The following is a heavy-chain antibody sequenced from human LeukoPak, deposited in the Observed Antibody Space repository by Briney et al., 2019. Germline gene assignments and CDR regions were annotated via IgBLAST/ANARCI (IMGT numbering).Heavy chain of an antibody. CDR1: GYTFTTYG. V-gene: IGHV1-18*01. Sequence: GASVMVSCKTSGYTFTTYGITWVRQAPGQGLEWMGWISTYDGKTNYAQKLQGRVTMTTDTSTSTAYMELRSLRSDDTAVYYCAREGGYYYGSGSYSDWGQGTLVTVSS. CDR2: ISTYDGKT. D-gene: IGHD3-10*01. CDR3: AREGGYYYGSGSYSD. J-gene: IGHJ4*02.